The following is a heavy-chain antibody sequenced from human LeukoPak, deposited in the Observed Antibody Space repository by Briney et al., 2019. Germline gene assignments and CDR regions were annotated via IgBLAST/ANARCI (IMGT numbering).Heavy chain of an antibody. Sequence: QPGGSLRLSCAASGFTFDDYTMHWVRQAPGKGLEWVSLISWDGGSTYYADSVKGRFTISRDNSKNSLYLQMNSLRTEDTALYYCAKDFEDRESGSYLDYWGQGTLVTVSS. CDR2: ISWDGGST. CDR3: AKDFEDRESGSYLDY. V-gene: IGHV3-43*01. D-gene: IGHD1-26*01. J-gene: IGHJ4*02. CDR1: GFTFDDYT.